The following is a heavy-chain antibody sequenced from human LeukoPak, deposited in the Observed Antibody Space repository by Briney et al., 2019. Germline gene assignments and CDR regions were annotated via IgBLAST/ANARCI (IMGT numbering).Heavy chain of an antibody. Sequence: GGSLRLSCAASGFTFSSYAMHWVRQAPGKWLEWVAVISYDGSNKYYADSVKGRFTISRDNSKNTLYLQMNSLRAEDTAVYYCARVKQQLVTTNLNWFDPWGQRTLVTVSS. J-gene: IGHJ5*02. D-gene: IGHD6-13*01. CDR3: ARVKQQLVTTNLNWFDP. CDR1: GFTFSSYA. CDR2: ISYDGSNK. V-gene: IGHV3-30-3*01.